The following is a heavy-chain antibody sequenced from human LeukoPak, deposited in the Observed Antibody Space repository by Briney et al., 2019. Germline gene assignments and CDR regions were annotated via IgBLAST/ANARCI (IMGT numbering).Heavy chain of an antibody. J-gene: IGHJ4*02. CDR2: IYPGDSDT. CDR3: ARADYYGSGSYYETYYFDY. D-gene: IGHD3-10*01. CDR1: GYSFTSYW. Sequence: GESLKISCKGSGYSFTSYWIGWVRQMPGKGLEWMGIIYPGDSDTRHSPSFQGQVTISADKSISTAYLQWSSLKASDTAMYYCARADYYGSGSYYETYYFDYWGQGTLVTVSS. V-gene: IGHV5-51*01.